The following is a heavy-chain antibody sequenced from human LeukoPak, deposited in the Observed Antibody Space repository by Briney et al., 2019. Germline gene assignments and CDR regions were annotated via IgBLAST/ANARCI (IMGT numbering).Heavy chain of an antibody. CDR3: ARVVTMVRGVIITWRGYYYYYYMDV. J-gene: IGHJ6*03. Sequence: SETLSLTCTVSGGSISSSSYYWGWIRQPPGKGLEWIGYIYYSGSTNYNPSLKSRVTISVDTSKNQFSLKLSSVTAADTAVYYCARVVTMVRGVIITWRGYYYYYYMDVWGKGTTVTVSS. V-gene: IGHV4-39*07. CDR1: GGSISSSSYY. D-gene: IGHD3-10*01. CDR2: IYYSGST.